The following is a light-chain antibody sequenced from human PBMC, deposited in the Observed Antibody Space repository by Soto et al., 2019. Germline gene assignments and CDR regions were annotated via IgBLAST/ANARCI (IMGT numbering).Light chain of an antibody. CDR3: QHYGTSPRT. V-gene: IGKV3-20*01. Sequence: EVMLTQSPGTLSLSPGERATLSCRASQSIFSNYLAWYQQKSGQAPRLLIYGASNRGTGIPDRFSGSGSGTDFTLTISRLEPEDFAVYYCQHYGTSPRTFGQGTKVEFK. CDR2: GAS. J-gene: IGKJ1*01. CDR1: QSIFSNY.